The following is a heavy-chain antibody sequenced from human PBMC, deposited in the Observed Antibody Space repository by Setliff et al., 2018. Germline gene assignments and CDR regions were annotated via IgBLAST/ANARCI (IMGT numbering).Heavy chain of an antibody. J-gene: IGHJ6*02. D-gene: IGHD6-19*01. CDR1: GYTFTSYY. CDR2: INPSGGST. Sequence: ASVKVSCKASGYTFTSYYMHWVRQAPGQGLEWMGIINPSGGSTSYAQKFQGRVTMTRNTSISTAYMELSSLRSEDTAVYYCARAYSSGWYAVYIHYYGMDVWGQGTTVTVSS. CDR3: ARAYSSGWYAVYIHYYGMDV. V-gene: IGHV1-46*01.